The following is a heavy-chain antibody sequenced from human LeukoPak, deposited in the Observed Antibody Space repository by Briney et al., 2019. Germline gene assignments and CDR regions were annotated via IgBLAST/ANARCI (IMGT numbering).Heavy chain of an antibody. CDR1: GFNFTAAW. CDR3: MSNLDY. Sequence: GGSLRLSCAASGFNFTAAWMTWVRQAPGKGLEWVGLLKSKTDGGTTHYATPAKGRFTMSRDDSKNALYLQMNSLRIEDTAVYYCMSNLDYWGQGTLVTVSS. V-gene: IGHV3-15*01. J-gene: IGHJ4*02. CDR2: LKSKTDGGTT.